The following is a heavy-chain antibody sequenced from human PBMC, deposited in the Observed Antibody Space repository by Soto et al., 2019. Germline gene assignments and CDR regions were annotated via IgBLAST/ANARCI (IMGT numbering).Heavy chain of an antibody. D-gene: IGHD3-3*01. CDR2: ISTTSSSI. Sequence: HPVGSLRLSGAASGFTFSSYSMNWVRQAPGKGLEWISYISTTSSSIYYADSVKGRFTISRDNAKNSLFLQMNSLRDEDTAVYYCARKGVAFDYWGQGALVTVSS. CDR3: ARKGVAFDY. CDR1: GFTFSSYS. J-gene: IGHJ4*02. V-gene: IGHV3-48*02.